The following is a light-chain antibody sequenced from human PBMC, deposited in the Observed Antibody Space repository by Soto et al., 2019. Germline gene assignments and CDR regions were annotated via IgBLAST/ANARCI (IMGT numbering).Light chain of an antibody. CDR2: RAS. J-gene: IGKJ4*01. V-gene: IGKV3-20*01. CDR3: QQYESSPLT. CDR1: QSVSSSF. Sequence: EIVLTQSPDTLSLSPGERATLSCRASQSVSSSFLAWYHQKPGQAPRLLIYRASSRATGIPDRFTGSGSGTDFTLTIIRLELEDFAVYYCQQYESSPLTFGGGTKVEIK.